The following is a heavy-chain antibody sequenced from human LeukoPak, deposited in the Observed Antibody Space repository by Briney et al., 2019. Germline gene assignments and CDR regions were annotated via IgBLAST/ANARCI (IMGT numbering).Heavy chain of an antibody. CDR2: MSTDGSST. Sequence: GGSLRLSCGASGFTFSSYWMHWVRQAPGKGLVWVSSMSTDGSSTTYAESVRGRFTISRDNAKNTLYLQMNSLRAEDTAVYYCARDDDGYFDYWGQGTLVTVSS. J-gene: IGHJ4*02. V-gene: IGHV3-74*03. CDR3: ARDDDGYFDY. CDR1: GFTFSSYW.